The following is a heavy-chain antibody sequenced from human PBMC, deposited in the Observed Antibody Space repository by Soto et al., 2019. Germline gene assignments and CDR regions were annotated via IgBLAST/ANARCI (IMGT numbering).Heavy chain of an antibody. CDR2: VSYDVSHK. J-gene: IGHJ6*04. D-gene: IGHD3-10*01. V-gene: IGHV3-30-3*01. CDR1: GISFSNSA. CDR3: ARQSTGAVSDDNYYYYGLDV. Sequence: QVQLVESGGGVVQPGGSLRLSCVASGISFSNSAIHWVRQAPGKGLQWVAVVSYDVSHKYYADSVKGRFIISRDNSENTVSLQMNRLRAEDSAIYYCARQSTGAVSDDNYYYYGLDVWGKGTTVTVSS.